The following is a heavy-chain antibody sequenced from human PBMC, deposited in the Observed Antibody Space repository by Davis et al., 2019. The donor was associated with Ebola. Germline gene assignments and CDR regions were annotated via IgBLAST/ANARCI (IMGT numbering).Heavy chain of an antibody. CDR3: ARASGGGDYPSAFDP. CDR2: ISSSSSTI. Sequence: PGGSLRLSCAASGFTFSSYSMNWVRQAPGKGLEWVSYISSSSSTIYYADSVKGRFTISRDNAKNSLYLQMNSLRDEDTAVYYCARASGGGDYPSAFDPWGQGTLVTVSS. CDR1: GFTFSSYS. V-gene: IGHV3-48*02. J-gene: IGHJ5*02. D-gene: IGHD4-17*01.